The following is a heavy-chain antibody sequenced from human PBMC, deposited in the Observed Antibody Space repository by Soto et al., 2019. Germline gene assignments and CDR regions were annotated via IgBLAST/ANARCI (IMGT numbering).Heavy chain of an antibody. D-gene: IGHD6-13*01. CDR2: VYNSGST. CDR3: ARYRREAVAGYTLDN. V-gene: IGHV4-59*01. J-gene: IGHJ4*02. Sequence: SETLSLTCTVSGGSISSNYRTWIRQPPGKGLEWIGYVYNSGSTNYNPSLKSRVTISEDTSKSQFSLKVNSMTAADTAVYYCARYRREAVAGYTLDNWGQGILGTVS. CDR1: GGSISSNY.